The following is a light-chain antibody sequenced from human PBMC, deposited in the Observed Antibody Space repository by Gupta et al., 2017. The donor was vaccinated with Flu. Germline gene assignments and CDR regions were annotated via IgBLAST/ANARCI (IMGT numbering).Light chain of an antibody. Sequence: ATRACRACQSINNNMAWFQQKPGQAPRLLSYGASARATDIPAMFSGSGSGTEFTLTISSLQSEDFAVYSCQQYKNWPFGLYTFGQGTKLEIK. CDR1: QSINNN. CDR2: GAS. J-gene: IGKJ2*01. V-gene: IGKV3-15*01. CDR3: QQYKNWPFGLYT.